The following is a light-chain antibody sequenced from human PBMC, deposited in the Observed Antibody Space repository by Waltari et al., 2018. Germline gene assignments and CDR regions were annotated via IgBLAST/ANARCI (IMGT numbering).Light chain of an antibody. CDR1: GPLTSF. J-gene: IGKJ5*01. CDR2: SSS. CDR3: QQSRTAPIT. V-gene: IGKV1-39*01. Sequence: DIQLTQSPSSLSASVGDTVTISCRASGPLTSFMHWYQHRPGTTPWLLIYSSSALKTGVPSRFSGSGYGTDFTLIISSLQPDDSATYYCQQSRTAPITVGHGTRVEI.